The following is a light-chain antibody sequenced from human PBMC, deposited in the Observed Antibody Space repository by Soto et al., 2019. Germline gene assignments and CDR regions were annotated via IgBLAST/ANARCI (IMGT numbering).Light chain of an antibody. CDR3: QQYGSSPRLT. CDR1: QSVSSSY. CDR2: GAS. Sequence: IVLTQSPGTLSLSPGERATLSCRASQSVSSSYLAWYQQKPGQAPRLLIYGASSRATGIPDRFSRSGSETDFTLTISRLEPEDFAVYYCQQYGSSPRLTFGGGTKVEIK. V-gene: IGKV3-20*01. J-gene: IGKJ4*01.